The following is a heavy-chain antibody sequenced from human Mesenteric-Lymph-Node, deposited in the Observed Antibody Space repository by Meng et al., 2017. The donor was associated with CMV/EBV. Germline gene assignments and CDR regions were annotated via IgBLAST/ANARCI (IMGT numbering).Heavy chain of an antibody. CDR1: GYSFISYW. V-gene: IGHV5-51*01. D-gene: IGHD2-2*02. CDR3: ARGSCSSTNCYNYYGMDV. CDR2: IYPGDSDT. Sequence: KVSCKGSGYSFISYWIAWVRQTPGKGLEWMGIIYPGDSDTSYSPSFQGQVTISADKSISTAYLQWSSLKASDTAMYYCARGSCSSTNCYNYYGMDVWGQGTTVTVSS. J-gene: IGHJ6*02.